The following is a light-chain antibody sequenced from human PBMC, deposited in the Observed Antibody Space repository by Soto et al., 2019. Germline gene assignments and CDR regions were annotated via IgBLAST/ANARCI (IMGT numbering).Light chain of an antibody. CDR3: QQSYSTTWT. J-gene: IGKJ1*01. V-gene: IGKV1-39*01. CDR2: AAS. Sequence: DIQMTQFPSSLSASVGDRVTITCRASQGISTYLNWYQQKPGKAPILLIYAASSLQSGVPSRFSGSGSETDFTLTISSLQPEDFATYSCQQSYSTTWTFGQGTKVEIK. CDR1: QGISTY.